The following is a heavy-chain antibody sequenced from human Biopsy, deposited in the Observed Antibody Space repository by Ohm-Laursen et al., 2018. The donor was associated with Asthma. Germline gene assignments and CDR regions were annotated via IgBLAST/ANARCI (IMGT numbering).Heavy chain of an antibody. V-gene: IGHV3-7*01. CDR3: ARTFHFWSPYHAEHYQL. CDR2: IKHDGSEK. J-gene: IGHJ1*01. CDR1: GFTFGAYC. Sequence: SLRLSCAASGFTFGAYCMSWVRQVPEQGLEWVANIKHDGSEKNHVDSLKGRFTISRDNAKNLLFLQMNSLRAEDTAVYYCARTFHFWSPYHAEHYQLWGQGTLVTVSS. D-gene: IGHD3-3*01.